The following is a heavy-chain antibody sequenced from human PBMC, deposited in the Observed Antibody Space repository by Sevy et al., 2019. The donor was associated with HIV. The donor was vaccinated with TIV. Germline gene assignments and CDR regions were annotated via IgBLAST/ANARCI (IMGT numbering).Heavy chain of an antibody. CDR1: GFTFSNAW. D-gene: IGHD3-22*01. Sequence: GGSLRLSCAASGFTFSNAWMSWVRQAPGKGLEWVGRIKSKTDGGTTDYAAPVKGRLTISRDDSKNTLYLQMNSLKTEDTAGYYCTTASNQPYYYDSSGYYYPFDYWGQGTLVTVSS. J-gene: IGHJ4*02. V-gene: IGHV3-15*01. CDR3: TTASNQPYYYDSSGYYYPFDY. CDR2: IKSKTDGGTT.